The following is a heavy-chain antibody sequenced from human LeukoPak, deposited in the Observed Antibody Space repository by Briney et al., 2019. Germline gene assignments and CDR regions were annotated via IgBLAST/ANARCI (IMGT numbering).Heavy chain of an antibody. V-gene: IGHV3-23*01. CDR2: ISDSGVGT. D-gene: IGHD2/OR15-2a*01. CDR1: GFIFSNYA. J-gene: IGHJ4*02. Sequence: GGSLRLSCAASGFIFSNYAMTWVRQAPGKGLEWVSTISDSGVGTYYADSVKGRFTISRDNSKNTLYLQMNSLRAEDTAVYYCAKLLVAYWGQGTLVTVSS. CDR3: AKLLVAY.